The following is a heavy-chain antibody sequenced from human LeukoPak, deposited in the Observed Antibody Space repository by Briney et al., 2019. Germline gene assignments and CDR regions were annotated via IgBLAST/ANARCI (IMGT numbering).Heavy chain of an antibody. CDR1: GGSFSGYY. V-gene: IGHV4-34*01. CDR2: INHSGST. J-gene: IGHJ6*03. CDR3: ARRFTSLVIYYYYYMDV. D-gene: IGHD3-9*01. Sequence: PSETLSLTCAVYGGSFSGYYWSWIRQPPGKGLEWIGEINHSGSTNYNPSLKSRVTISVDTSKNQFSLKLSSVTAADTAVYYCARRFTSLVIYYYYYMDVWGKGTTVTISS.